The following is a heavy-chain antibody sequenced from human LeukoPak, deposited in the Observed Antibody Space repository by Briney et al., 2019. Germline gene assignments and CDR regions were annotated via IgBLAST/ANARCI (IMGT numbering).Heavy chain of an antibody. D-gene: IGHD4-17*01. CDR1: GYTFTIYY. CDR2: INPSGGST. CDR3: ARAATVPRVFDY. J-gene: IGHJ4*02. V-gene: IGHV1-46*01. Sequence: ASVNVSFKASGYTFTIYYMHWVRQAPGQGGEWMGIINPSGGSTSYAQKFQGRVTMTRDTSTSTVYMELSSLRSEDTAVYYCARAATVPRVFDYWGQGTLVTVSS.